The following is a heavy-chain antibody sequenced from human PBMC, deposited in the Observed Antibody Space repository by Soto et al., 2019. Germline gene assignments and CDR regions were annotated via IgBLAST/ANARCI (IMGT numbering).Heavy chain of an antibody. D-gene: IGHD3-22*01. Sequence: GGSLRLSCAASGFNFSSYAMSWVRQAPGKGLEWVSGISGGGGSTYHADSVKGRFTISIDNFKNMLYLLMNSLRVEDTAVYSCARDPYYDSSGYYYSGEYWGQGT. CDR2: ISGGGGST. J-gene: IGHJ4*02. CDR1: GFNFSSYA. CDR3: ARDPYYDSSGYYYSGEY. V-gene: IGHV3-23*01.